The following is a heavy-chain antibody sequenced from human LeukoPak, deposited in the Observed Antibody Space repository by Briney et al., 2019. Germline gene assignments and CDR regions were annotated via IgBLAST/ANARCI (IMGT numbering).Heavy chain of an antibody. D-gene: IGHD6-19*01. J-gene: IGHJ4*02. Sequence: SVQVSCKASGGTFRSYTISWVRQAPGQGLEWMGRIIPILGIANYAQKFQGRVTITADKSTSTAYMELSSLRSEDTAVYYCARDASIAVAGTPFRYFDYWGQGTLVTVSS. CDR2: IIPILGIA. CDR3: ARDASIAVAGTPFRYFDY. V-gene: IGHV1-69*04. CDR1: GGTFRSYT.